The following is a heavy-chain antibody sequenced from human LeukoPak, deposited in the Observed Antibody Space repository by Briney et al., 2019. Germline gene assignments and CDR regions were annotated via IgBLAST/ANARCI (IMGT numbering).Heavy chain of an antibody. CDR3: AGDLDYKLDY. CDR2: INTDGSTT. V-gene: IGHV3-74*01. J-gene: IGHJ4*02. CDR1: GFTFSSYL. D-gene: IGHD4/OR15-4a*01. Sequence: GGSLRLSCAASGFTFSSYLMHWVRQAPGKGLVWVSRINTDGSTTNYADSVKGRFTISRDNAKNTLYLQMNSLRVEDTAVYYCAGDLDYKLDYWGQGTLVTVSS.